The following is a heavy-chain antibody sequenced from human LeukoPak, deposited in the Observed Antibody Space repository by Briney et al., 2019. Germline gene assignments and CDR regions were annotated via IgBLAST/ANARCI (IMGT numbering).Heavy chain of an antibody. D-gene: IGHD5-18*01. Sequence: GGSLRLSCAASGFSFSSYWTNWVRQAPGKGLEWVANIKRDGSEKYYVDSVKGRFTISRDNAKNSLYLQMNSLRAEDTAVYYCARDLDTRSSYEFGYWGQGTLVTVSS. V-gene: IGHV3-7*04. CDR2: IKRDGSEK. J-gene: IGHJ4*02. CDR1: GFSFSSYW. CDR3: ARDLDTRSSYEFGY.